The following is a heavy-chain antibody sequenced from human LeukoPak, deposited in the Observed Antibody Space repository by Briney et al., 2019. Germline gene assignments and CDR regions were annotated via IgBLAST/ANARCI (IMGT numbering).Heavy chain of an antibody. CDR1: GGSISSTNDY. Sequence: PSETLSLTCTVSGGSISSTNDYWGWIRQPPGKGLEWIASIFYSGSTYYNPSLKSRVAISGGTSKNQFSLKLSSVTAADTAVYYCARGSDTITMVRGVTSDWGQGTLVTVSS. CDR3: ARGSDTITMVRGVTSD. CDR2: IFYSGST. J-gene: IGHJ4*02. D-gene: IGHD3-10*01. V-gene: IGHV4-39*01.